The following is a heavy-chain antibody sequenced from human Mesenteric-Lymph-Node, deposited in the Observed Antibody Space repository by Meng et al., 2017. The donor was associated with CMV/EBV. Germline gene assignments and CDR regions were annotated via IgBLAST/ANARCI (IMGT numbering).Heavy chain of an antibody. CDR1: GFTFSSYN. V-gene: IGHV3-48*01. J-gene: IGHJ5*02. CDR3: AKSGCSISGCHGGWFDP. D-gene: IGHD2-2*01. CDR2: ISSRSTTI. Sequence: GGSLRLSCAASGFTFSSYNINRVRQAPGKGLEWVAYISSRSTTIYYADSVKGRFTISRDNSKNTLYLQTNSLRVEDTAVYYCAKSGCSISGCHGGWFDPWGQGTLVTVSS.